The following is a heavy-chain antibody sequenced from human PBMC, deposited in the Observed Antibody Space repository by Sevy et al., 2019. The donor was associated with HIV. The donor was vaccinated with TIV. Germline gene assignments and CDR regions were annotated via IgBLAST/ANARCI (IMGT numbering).Heavy chain of an antibody. CDR3: ARKYYYDSSGYYGGWFDP. CDR1: GGTFSSYA. J-gene: IGHJ5*02. V-gene: IGHV1-69*13. Sequence: ASVKVSCKASGGTFSSYAISWVRQAPGQGLEWMGGIIPIFGTANYARKFQGRVTITADESTSTAYMGLSSLRFEDTAVYYCARKYYYDSSGYYGGWFDPWGQGTLVTVSS. CDR2: IIPIFGTA. D-gene: IGHD3-22*01.